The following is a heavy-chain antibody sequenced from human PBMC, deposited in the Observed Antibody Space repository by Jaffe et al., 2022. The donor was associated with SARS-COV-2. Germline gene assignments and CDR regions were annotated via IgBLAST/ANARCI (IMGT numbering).Heavy chain of an antibody. CDR3: ARAAVRGSGRPDFDY. J-gene: IGHJ4*02. D-gene: IGHD5-12*01. CDR2: TRNKAKSYTT. Sequence: EVQLVESGGGLVQPGGSLTLSCAASGFTFSDHYMDWVRQAPGKGLEWVGRTRNKAKSYTTEYAAAVKGRFTVSRDESRNSLYLQMNSLKTEDTAVYYCARAAVRGSGRPDFDYWGQGTRVTVSS. CDR1: GFTFSDHY. V-gene: IGHV3-72*01.